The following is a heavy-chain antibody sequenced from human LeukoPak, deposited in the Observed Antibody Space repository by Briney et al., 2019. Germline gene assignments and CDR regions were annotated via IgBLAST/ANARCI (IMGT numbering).Heavy chain of an antibody. CDR2: IKEDGSER. CDR1: GFTFSSYW. CDR3: ASDYFSG. V-gene: IGHV3-7*01. D-gene: IGHD2/OR15-2a*01. J-gene: IGHJ3*01. Sequence: PPGGSLRLSCAASGFTFSSYWMSWVRQAPGKGLEWVANIKEDGSERYYVDSVKGRFTVSRGNAKNSLYLQMNSLRAEDTAVYYCASDYFSGWGQGTMVTVSS.